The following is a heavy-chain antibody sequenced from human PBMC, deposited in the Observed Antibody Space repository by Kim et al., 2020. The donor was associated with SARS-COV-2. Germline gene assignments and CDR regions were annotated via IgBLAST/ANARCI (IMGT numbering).Heavy chain of an antibody. CDR3: ARDHGTGYYYYYMDV. CDR2: IIPVIGIS. D-gene: IGHD3-9*01. CDR1: GGTLNNFT. Sequence: SVKVSCKASGGTLNNFTISWVRQAPGQGLEWMGRIIPVIGISNYAQRFRGRVTMTADISTNTAYLELSGLRSDDTAIYYCARDHGTGYYYYYMDVWGKGTTVSVSS. V-gene: IGHV1-69*04. J-gene: IGHJ6*03.